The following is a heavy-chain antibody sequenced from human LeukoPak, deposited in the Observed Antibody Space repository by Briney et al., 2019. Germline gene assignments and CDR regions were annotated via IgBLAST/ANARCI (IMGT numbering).Heavy chain of an antibody. CDR2: INPNSGGT. J-gene: IGHJ5*02. D-gene: IGHD2-2*02. V-gene: IGHV1-2*02. Sequence: ASVKVSCKASGYSFTGYYIHWVRQAPGQGLEWMGWINPNSGGTNYAQKFQGRVTMTRDTSISTAYMELSRRRSDDTAVYYCARGDIVVLPAGIPHNWFDPWGQGTLVTVSS. CDR1: GYSFTGYY. CDR3: ARGDIVVLPAGIPHNWFDP.